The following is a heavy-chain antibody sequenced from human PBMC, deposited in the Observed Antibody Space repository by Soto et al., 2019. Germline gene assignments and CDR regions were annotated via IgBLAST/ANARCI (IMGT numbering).Heavy chain of an antibody. CDR1: GFTFSSYA. D-gene: IGHD6-13*01. J-gene: IGHJ4*02. CDR2: ISGSGGGT. CDR3: AKRPLTAAGFDY. Sequence: PGGSLRLSCAASGFTFSSYAMSWVRQAPGKGMEWVSAISGSGGGTYYVDSVKGRFTISRDNSKNTVYLQMNSLRAEDTAVYYFAKRPLTAAGFDYWGQGTLVTVSS. V-gene: IGHV3-23*01.